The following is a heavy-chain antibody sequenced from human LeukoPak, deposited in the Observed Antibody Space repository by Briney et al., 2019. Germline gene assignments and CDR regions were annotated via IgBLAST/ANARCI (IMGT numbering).Heavy chain of an antibody. CDR3: ARVRNTFGDLHTYYYYYYMDV. CDR2: ISSSSSYI. J-gene: IGHJ6*03. CDR1: GFTFSSYS. V-gene: IGHV3-21*04. D-gene: IGHD3-10*01. Sequence: PGGSLRLSCAASGFTFSSYSMNWVRQAPGKGLEWVSSISSSSSYIYYADSVKGRFTISRDNAKNSLYLQMNSLRAEDTALYHCARVRNTFGDLHTYYYYYYMDVWGKGTTVTISS.